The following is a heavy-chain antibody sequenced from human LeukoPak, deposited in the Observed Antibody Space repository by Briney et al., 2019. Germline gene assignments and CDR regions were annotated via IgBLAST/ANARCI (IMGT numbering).Heavy chain of an antibody. CDR3: ARDAVDSANAV. D-gene: IGHD5-18*01. V-gene: IGHV3-74*01. J-gene: IGHJ6*02. Sequence: GGSLRLSCAASGFTFTTYWMHWVRQAPGKGLVWVSHINSDGSITSYADSVKGRFTISRDNAKNTLYLQMNSLRAEDTAVYYCARDAVDSANAVWGQGTTVTVSS. CDR2: INSDGSIT. CDR1: GFTFTTYW.